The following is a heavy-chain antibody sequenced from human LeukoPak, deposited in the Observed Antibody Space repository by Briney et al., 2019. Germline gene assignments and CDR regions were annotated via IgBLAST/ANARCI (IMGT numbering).Heavy chain of an antibody. J-gene: IGHJ4*02. CDR3: AKDSGYSYGLFDY. CDR1: GFTFSSYA. CDR2: ISGSGGST. V-gene: IGHV3-23*01. D-gene: IGHD5-18*01. Sequence: GGSLRLSCAASGFTFSSYAMSWVRQAPGKGLEWVSAISGSGGSTYYADSVKGRFTISRDNAKNSLYLQMNSLRAEDTALYYCAKDSGYSYGLFDYWGQGTLVTVSS.